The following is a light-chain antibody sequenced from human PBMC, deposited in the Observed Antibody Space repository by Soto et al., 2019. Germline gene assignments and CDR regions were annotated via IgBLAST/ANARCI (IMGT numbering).Light chain of an antibody. CDR1: QRGYTSY. V-gene: IGKV3-20*01. CDR2: GAS. J-gene: IGKJ2*01. Sequence: EIVLTQSPGTLSLSPGARVNLSCRASQRGYTSYLAWYQQKPGQAPRLLLFGASSRATGTPDRFIGSGSGTDFALTISRLEPEDFAVYDWQQYGGSRPYTLGQGTKLEIK. CDR3: QQYGGSRPYT.